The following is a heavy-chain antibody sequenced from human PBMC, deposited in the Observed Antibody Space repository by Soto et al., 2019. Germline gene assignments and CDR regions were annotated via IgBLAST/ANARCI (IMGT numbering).Heavy chain of an antibody. CDR1: AGSISGYY. CDR3: ARGRPWELYDY. J-gene: IGHJ4*02. D-gene: IGHD1-26*01. V-gene: IGHV4-59*01. Sequence: PSETLSLTCTVSAGSISGYYWSWIRQPPGKGLECIGYISDTGSTNYNPSLKSRVTISVDTSKNQFSLKLTSMTAADTAVYYCARGRPWELYDYWGQGTLVTVSS. CDR2: ISDTGST.